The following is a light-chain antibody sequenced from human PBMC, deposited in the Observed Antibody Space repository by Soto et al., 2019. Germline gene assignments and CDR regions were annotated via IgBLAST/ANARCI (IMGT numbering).Light chain of an antibody. CDR2: AAS. J-gene: IGKJ1*01. V-gene: IGKV1-39*01. CDR1: QSISSY. CDR3: QQSYSTPRT. Sequence: DIQMTQSPSSLSASVGDRVTITCRASQSISSYLNWYRQKPGKAPKPLIYAASSLQSGVPSRFSGSGSGTDFTLTINSLQPEDFATYSCQQSYSTPRTLGLGTKVDIK.